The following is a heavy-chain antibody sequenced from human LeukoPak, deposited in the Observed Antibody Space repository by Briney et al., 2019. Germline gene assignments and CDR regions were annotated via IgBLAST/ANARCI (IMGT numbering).Heavy chain of an antibody. D-gene: IGHD3/OR15-3a*01. CDR1: GFTFSSHA. Sequence: GGSLRLSCAASGFTFSSHAMSWVRQAPGKGLEWVSSISGSGDNTYYADSVKGRFTISRDNSKSTLYVQMNSLRAEDTAVYYCAKDWTGTKTFDLWGRGTLVTVSS. J-gene: IGHJ2*01. CDR2: ISGSGDNT. V-gene: IGHV3-23*01. CDR3: AKDWTGTKTFDL.